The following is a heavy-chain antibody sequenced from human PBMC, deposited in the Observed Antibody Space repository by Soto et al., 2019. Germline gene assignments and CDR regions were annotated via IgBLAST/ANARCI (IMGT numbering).Heavy chain of an antibody. Sequence: QVQLVESGGGLVKPGGSLRLSCAASGFTFSDYYMSWIRQAPGKGLEWVSYISSSGSTTSYGDSVKGRFTVSRDNAKNSLYLQRSRLRAEDTAVYYCAGRYSSGWTMGFDSWGQGTLVTVSS. D-gene: IGHD6-19*01. V-gene: IGHV3-11*01. J-gene: IGHJ4*02. CDR3: AGRYSSGWTMGFDS. CDR2: ISSSGSTT. CDR1: GFTFSDYY.